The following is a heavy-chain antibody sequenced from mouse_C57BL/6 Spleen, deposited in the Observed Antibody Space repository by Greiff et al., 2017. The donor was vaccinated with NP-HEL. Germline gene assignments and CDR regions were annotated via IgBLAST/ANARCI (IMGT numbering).Heavy chain of an antibody. CDR1: GYTFTSYW. D-gene: IGHD2-4*01. J-gene: IGHJ2*01. V-gene: IGHV1-50*01. Sequence: QVQLQQPGAELVKPGASVKLSCKASGYTFTSYWMQWVNQRPGQGLEWIGKIYPSDSYTNYNQKFKGKATLTVDTSSSTAYMQLSSLTSEDSAVYSCARREDYDDFDYWGQGTTLTVSS. CDR3: ARREDYDDFDY. CDR2: IYPSDSYT.